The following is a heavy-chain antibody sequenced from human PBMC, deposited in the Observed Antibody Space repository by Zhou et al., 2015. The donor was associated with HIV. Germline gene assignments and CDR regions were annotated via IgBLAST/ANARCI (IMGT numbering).Heavy chain of an antibody. J-gene: IGHJ4*02. V-gene: IGHV3-15*01. Sequence: EVQLLESGGGLVQPGGSVETLLCSLPDSRLVIHAMAWVRPGSREGGVEWAGRIKTKSDGGRTDYAAPVKGRFTISRDDSKNTVYLQMNSLKTEDTAVYYCTTDRVVPAASYYFDYWGQGTLVTVSS. CDR2: IKTKSDGGRT. D-gene: IGHD2-2*01. CDR1: DSRLVIHA. CDR3: TTDRVVPAASYYFDY.